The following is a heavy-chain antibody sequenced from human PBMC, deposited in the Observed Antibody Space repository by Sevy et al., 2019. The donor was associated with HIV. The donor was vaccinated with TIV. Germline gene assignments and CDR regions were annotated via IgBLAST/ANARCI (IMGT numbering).Heavy chain of an antibody. CDR3: ARDRSMVGATSYYYYYYMDV. V-gene: IGHV3-48*02. CDR1: GFTFSSYS. J-gene: IGHJ6*03. Sequence: GGSLRLSCAASGFTFSSYSMNWVRQAPGKGLEWVSYISSRSSTIYYADSVKGRLTISRDNAKNSLSLQMNSLRDEDTAVYYCARDRSMVGATSYYYYYYMDVWGKGTTVTVSS. CDR2: ISSRSSTI. D-gene: IGHD1-26*01.